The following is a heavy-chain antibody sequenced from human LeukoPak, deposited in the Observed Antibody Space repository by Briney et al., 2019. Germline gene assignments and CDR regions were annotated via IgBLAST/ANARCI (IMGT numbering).Heavy chain of an antibody. Sequence: GGSLRLSCAASGFTFSSYAMSWVRQAPGKGLEWVSAISGSGGSTYYADSVKGRFTISRDNSKNTLYLQMNSLRAEDTAVYYCARRDYPSFDLDYWGQGTLVTVSS. CDR2: ISGSGGST. V-gene: IGHV3-23*01. D-gene: IGHD3-9*01. CDR1: GFTFSSYA. J-gene: IGHJ4*02. CDR3: ARRDYPSFDLDY.